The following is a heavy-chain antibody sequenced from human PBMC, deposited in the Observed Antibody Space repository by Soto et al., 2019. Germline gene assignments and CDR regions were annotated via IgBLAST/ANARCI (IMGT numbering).Heavy chain of an antibody. V-gene: IGHV3-13*01. Sequence: SLRLSCAASGFTFSSYDMHWVRQATGKGLEWVSAIGTAGDTYYPGSVKGRFTISRENAKNSLYLQMNSLRAGDTAVYYCARSLGSGYGDDTGAFDIWGQGTMVTVSS. CDR2: IGTAGDT. CDR3: ARSLGSGYGDDTGAFDI. D-gene: IGHD4-17*01. CDR1: GFTFSSYD. J-gene: IGHJ3*02.